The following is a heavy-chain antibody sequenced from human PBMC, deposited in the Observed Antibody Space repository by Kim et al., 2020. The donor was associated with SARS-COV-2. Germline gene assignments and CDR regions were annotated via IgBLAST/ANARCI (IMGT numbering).Heavy chain of an antibody. V-gene: IGHV1-2*06. Sequence: ASVKVSCKPSGYSFSDYYMHWVRQAPGQGLEWMGRINPDSGGTKSAQRFQGRVIMTRDTSINTVYLELNRLTYDDTAEYYYARDMIRGVMDGIDPWGQG. CDR1: GYSFSDYY. J-gene: IGHJ6*02. D-gene: IGHD3-10*01. CDR3: ARDMIRGVMDGIDP. CDR2: INPDSGGT.